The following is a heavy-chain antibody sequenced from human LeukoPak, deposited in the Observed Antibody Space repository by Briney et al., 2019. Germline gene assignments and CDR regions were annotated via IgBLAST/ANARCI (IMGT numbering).Heavy chain of an antibody. CDR2: INHSGST. V-gene: IGHV4-34*01. Sequence: SETLSLTCAVYGGSFSGYYWSWIRQPPGKGLEWIGEINHSGSTNYNPSLKSRVPISVDTSKNQFSLKLSSVTAADTAVYYCARGWYCSGGSCYYLPNYYYYGMDVWGQGTTVTVSS. CDR3: ARGWYCSGGSCYYLPNYYYYGMDV. CDR1: GGSFSGYY. D-gene: IGHD2-15*01. J-gene: IGHJ6*02.